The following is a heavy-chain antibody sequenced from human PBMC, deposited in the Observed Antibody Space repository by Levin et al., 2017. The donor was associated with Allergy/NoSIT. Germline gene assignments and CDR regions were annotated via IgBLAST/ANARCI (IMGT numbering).Heavy chain of an antibody. Sequence: SETLSLTCTVSGGSISSYYWSWIRQPAGRGLEWIGRIYTSGSTNYNPSLKSRTTMSVDTSKNQFSLKLSSVTAADTAVYYCARDFRRIYDSTGYYYGMHAGYFDLWGRGTLVTVSS. CDR1: GGSISSYY. D-gene: IGHD3-22*01. V-gene: IGHV4-4*07. CDR3: ARDFRRIYDSTGYYYGMHAGYFDL. CDR2: IYTSGST. J-gene: IGHJ2*01.